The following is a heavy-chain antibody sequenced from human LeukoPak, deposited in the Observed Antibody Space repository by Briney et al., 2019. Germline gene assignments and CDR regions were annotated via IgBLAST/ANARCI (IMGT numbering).Heavy chain of an antibody. Sequence: SETLSLTCAVYGGSFSGYYWSWIRQPPGKGLEWIGEINHSGSTNYNPSLRSRVTISVDTSKNQFSLKLSSVTAADTAVYYCARGLVAGSIDYWGQGTLVTVSS. D-gene: IGHD6-19*01. CDR1: GGSFSGYY. CDR2: INHSGST. V-gene: IGHV4-34*01. J-gene: IGHJ4*02. CDR3: ARGLVAGSIDY.